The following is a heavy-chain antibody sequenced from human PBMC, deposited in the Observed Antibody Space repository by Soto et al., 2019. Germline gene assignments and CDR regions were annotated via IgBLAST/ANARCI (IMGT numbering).Heavy chain of an antibody. CDR2: IIPILGSL. D-gene: IGHD3-16*01. V-gene: IGHV1-69*01. CDR1: GGPFSSFA. CDR3: ARQVQMLWAYFDY. Sequence: QVQLVQSGAEVKKPGSSVKVSCKASGGPFSSFALNWVRQAPGQGLEWMGGIIPILGSLNYPQTFQGRVTITADESTSTVYLDLSSLKSEDTAVYYCARQVQMLWAYFDYWGQGTLVTVSS. J-gene: IGHJ4*02.